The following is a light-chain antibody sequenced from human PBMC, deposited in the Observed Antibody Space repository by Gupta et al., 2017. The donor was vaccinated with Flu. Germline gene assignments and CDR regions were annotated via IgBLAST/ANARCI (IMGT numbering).Light chain of an antibody. V-gene: IGLV3-25*01. J-gene: IGLJ2*01. CDR1: VLSRQY. Sequence: GQTARITCFGDVLSRQYTYWYQQRPGQAPSVLIYKDSERPPGVPGRFSGSSSGTRATLTISGVQAEDAADYYCQSADNTDVVFGGGTRLTVL. CDR2: KDS. CDR3: QSADNTDVV.